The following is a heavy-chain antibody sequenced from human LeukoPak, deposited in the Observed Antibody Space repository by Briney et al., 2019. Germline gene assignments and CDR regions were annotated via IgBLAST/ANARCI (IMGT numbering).Heavy chain of an antibody. CDR3: ARGRNGYNFIDY. D-gene: IGHD5-24*01. CDR1: GGSISSNNW. J-gene: IGHJ4*02. V-gene: IGHV4-4*02. Sequence: SETLSLTCAVSGGSISSNNWWSWVRQPPGKGLEWIGEIYHTGTTNYNPSLKSRVTISVDKSKSQFSLNLTSVTAADTAVYYCARGRNGYNFIDYWGQGTLVTVSS. CDR2: IYHTGTT.